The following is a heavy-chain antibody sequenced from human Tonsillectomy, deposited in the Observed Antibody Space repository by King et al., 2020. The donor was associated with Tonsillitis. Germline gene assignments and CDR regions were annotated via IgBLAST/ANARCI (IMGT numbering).Heavy chain of an antibody. V-gene: IGHV4-30-2*01. J-gene: IGHJ3*02. Sequence: VQLQESGSGLVKPSQTLSLNCVVSGGSISSGAYSWSWIRQPPGKGLEWIGYIYHSGSTDYNPSLKSRVTISLDRSKNQFSLKLSSVTAADTAVYYCARGSCDSSGYFLDAFDIWGQGTMVTVSS. CDR2: IYHSGST. D-gene: IGHD3-22*01. CDR1: GGSISSGAYS. CDR3: ARGSCDSSGYFLDAFDI.